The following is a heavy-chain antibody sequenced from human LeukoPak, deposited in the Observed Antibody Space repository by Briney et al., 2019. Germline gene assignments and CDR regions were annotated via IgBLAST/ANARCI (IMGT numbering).Heavy chain of an antibody. J-gene: IGHJ4*02. CDR2: INPNSGGT. Sequence: GASVKASCKASGYTFTGYYMHWVRQAPGHGLEWMGRINPNSGGTNYAQKFQGRVTMTRDTAISTAYMELSRLRSDDTAVYYCARGDYGDYNLFDYWGQGTLVTVSS. CDR3: ARGDYGDYNLFDY. CDR1: GYTFTGYY. V-gene: IGHV1-2*06. D-gene: IGHD4-17*01.